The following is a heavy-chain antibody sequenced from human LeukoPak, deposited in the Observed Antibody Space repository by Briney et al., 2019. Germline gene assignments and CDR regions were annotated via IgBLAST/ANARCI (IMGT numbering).Heavy chain of an antibody. CDR3: ARDDFEGTMIVVVGDAFDI. Sequence: SETLSLTCTVSGYSISSGYYWGWIRQPPGKGLEWIGSIYHSGSTYYNPSLKSRVTISVDTSKNQFSLKLSSVTAADTAVYYCARDDFEGTMIVVVGDAFDIWGQGTMVTVSS. J-gene: IGHJ3*02. D-gene: IGHD3-22*01. V-gene: IGHV4-38-2*02. CDR1: GYSISSGYY. CDR2: IYHSGST.